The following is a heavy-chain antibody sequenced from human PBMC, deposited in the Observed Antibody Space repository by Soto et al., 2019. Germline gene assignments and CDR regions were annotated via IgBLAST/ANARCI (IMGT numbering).Heavy chain of an antibody. J-gene: IGHJ4*02. V-gene: IGHV3-48*01. CDR2: ISSSSSTI. CDR3: ARETALRY. CDR1: GFTFSTYN. Sequence: GGSLRLSCAASGFTFSTYNMNWVRQAPGKGLEWVSYISSSSSTIYYADSVKGRFTISRDNAKNSLYLQMNSLRAEDTAVYYCARETALRYWGQGTLVTVSS.